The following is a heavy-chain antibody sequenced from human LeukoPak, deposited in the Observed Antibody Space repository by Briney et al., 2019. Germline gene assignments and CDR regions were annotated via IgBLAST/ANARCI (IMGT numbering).Heavy chain of an antibody. V-gene: IGHV4-34*01. J-gene: IGHJ4*02. D-gene: IGHD3-10*01. CDR3: ARVVPAGGYYFDY. CDR2: INHSGST. Sequence: SETLSLTCAVYGGSFSGYYWSWIRQPPGKGLEWIGEINHSGSTNYNPSLKSRVTISVDTSKNQFSLKLSSVTAADTAVYYCARVVPAGGYYFDYWGQGTLVTVSS. CDR1: GGSFSGYY.